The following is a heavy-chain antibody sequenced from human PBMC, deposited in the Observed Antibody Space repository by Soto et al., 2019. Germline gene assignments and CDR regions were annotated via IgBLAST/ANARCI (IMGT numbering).Heavy chain of an antibody. CDR3: VKEGSGWSYLDH. CDR1: SGSISSTNW. Sequence: QVQLQESGPGLVKPSGTLSLSCVVSSGSISSTNWWSWVRQPPGRGLEWTGAIYHSGRINYNPSLRSRATISVDKSKNQFSLNLISVTAADTAVYFCVKEGSGWSYLDHWGQGILVTVSS. D-gene: IGHD6-19*01. CDR2: IYHSGRI. V-gene: IGHV4-4*02. J-gene: IGHJ4*02.